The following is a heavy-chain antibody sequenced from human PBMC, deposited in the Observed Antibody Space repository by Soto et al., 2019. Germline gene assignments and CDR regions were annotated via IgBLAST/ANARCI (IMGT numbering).Heavy chain of an antibody. CDR2: IWPDGDIE. Sequence: QVQLVESGGGVVQPGRSLRLSCVASGFTFYNYGMHWVSQAPGKGLEWVAAIWPDGDIEHYPDSVKGRFTISRDNSRNTLYLQMNSLRAEDTAMYYCAKVGIVATTQMGWFHPWGQGTLVIVSS. D-gene: IGHD1-26*01. CDR3: AKVGIVATTQMGWFHP. J-gene: IGHJ5*02. V-gene: IGHV3-33*06. CDR1: GFTFYNYG.